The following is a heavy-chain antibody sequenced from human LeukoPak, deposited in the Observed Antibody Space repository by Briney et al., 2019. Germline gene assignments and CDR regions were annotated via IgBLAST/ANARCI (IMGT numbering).Heavy chain of an antibody. V-gene: IGHV1-46*01. CDR3: ARRGLAARPSGFDY. Sequence: GASVKVSCKASGYTFTSYYMHWVRQAPGQGLEWMGIINPSGGSTSYAQKFQGRVTMTRDTSTNTVYLELSGLGSEDTAVYYCARRGLAARPSGFDYWGQGTLATVSS. CDR2: INPSGGST. J-gene: IGHJ4*02. D-gene: IGHD6-6*01. CDR1: GYTFTSYY.